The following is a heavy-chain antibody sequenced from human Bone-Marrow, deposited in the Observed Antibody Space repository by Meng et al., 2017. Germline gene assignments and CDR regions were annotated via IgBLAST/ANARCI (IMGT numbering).Heavy chain of an antibody. CDR2: IYYSGST. D-gene: IGHD3-10*01. Sequence: SETLSLTCTVSGGSVSSGSYYWSWIRQPPGKGLEWIGYIYYSGSTNYNPSLKSRVTISVVTSKNQSSLKLSSVTAADTAVYYCARDNVLLWFGEVRREYYFDYWGQGTLVTVSS. J-gene: IGHJ4*02. CDR1: GGSVSSGSYY. V-gene: IGHV4-61*01. CDR3: ARDNVLLWFGEVRREYYFDY.